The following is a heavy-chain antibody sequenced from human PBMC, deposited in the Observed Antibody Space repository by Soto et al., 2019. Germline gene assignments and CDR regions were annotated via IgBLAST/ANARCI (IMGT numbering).Heavy chain of an antibody. CDR2: INAATGAA. CDR1: GYPVTAYY. V-gene: IGHV1-2*05. J-gene: IGHJ3*02. CDR3: GRGGGVGGAGSAAVAM. D-gene: IGHD3-16*01. Sequence: QLHLGQSGAVVKKPGASVMVSCSAAGYPVTAYYMHWVRQAPGRGLEWMGGINAATGAAKYTQTSPGRVTMPRERCTSTGLAEERGTTPEDTVRLYCGRGGGVGGAGSAAVAMWGQRTLVNVSS.